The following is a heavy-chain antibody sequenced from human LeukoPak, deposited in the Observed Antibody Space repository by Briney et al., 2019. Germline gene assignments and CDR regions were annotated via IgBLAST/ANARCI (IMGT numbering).Heavy chain of an antibody. CDR1: GDSIRGFY. CDR2: FDYSGGS. CDR3: ARWNYDIWTGHRYFDY. V-gene: IGHV4-59*01. Sequence: SETLSLTCNVSGDSIRGFYWGWIRQPPGKGLEWIGYFDYSGGSNYNPALESRVIISVDTSKNQFSLKLRSLTAADTAVYYCARWNYDIWTGHRYFDYWGQGTLVIVSS. J-gene: IGHJ4*02. D-gene: IGHD3/OR15-3a*01.